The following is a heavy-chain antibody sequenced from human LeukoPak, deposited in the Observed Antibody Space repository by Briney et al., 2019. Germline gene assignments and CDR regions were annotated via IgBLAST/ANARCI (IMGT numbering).Heavy chain of an antibody. J-gene: IGHJ4*02. D-gene: IGHD2-15*01. V-gene: IGHV3-23*01. CDR2: ISGGGGST. CDR3: AKVKYCSGGSCYPLFDY. CDR1: GFTFSSYA. Sequence: PGGSLRLSCAASGFTFSSYAMSWVRQAPGKGLEWVSAISGGGGSTYYADSVKGRFTISRDNSKNTLYLQMNSLRAEDTAVYYCAKVKYCSGGSCYPLFDYWGQGTLVTVSS.